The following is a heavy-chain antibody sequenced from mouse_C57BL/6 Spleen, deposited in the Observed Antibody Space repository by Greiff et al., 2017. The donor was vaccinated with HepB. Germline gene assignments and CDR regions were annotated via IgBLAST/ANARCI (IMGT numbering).Heavy chain of an antibody. CDR3: VRNYDYDQGAMDY. CDR2: IRSKSNNYAT. V-gene: IGHV10-1*01. CDR1: GFSFNTYA. J-gene: IGHJ4*01. D-gene: IGHD2-4*01. Sequence: EVKLQESGGGLVQPKGSLKLSCAASGFSFNTYAMNWVRQAPGKGLEWVARIRSKSNNYATYYADSVKDRFTISRDDSESMLYLQMNNLKTEDTAMYYCVRNYDYDQGAMDYWGQGTSVTVSS.